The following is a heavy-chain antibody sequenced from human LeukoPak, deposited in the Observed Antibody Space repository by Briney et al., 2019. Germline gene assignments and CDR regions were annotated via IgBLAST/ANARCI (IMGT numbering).Heavy chain of an antibody. J-gene: IGHJ3*02. CDR2: IKQDGSEK. Sequence: GGSLRLSCAASGFTFSSYWMTWVRQAPGKGLEWVANIKQDGSEKYYVDSMKGRLTISRDNAKNSLYLQMNSLRAEDTAVYYCARDAFSRISIFGVVSDAFDIWGQGTMVTVSS. CDR1: GFTFSSYW. CDR3: ARDAFSRISIFGVVSDAFDI. D-gene: IGHD3-3*01. V-gene: IGHV3-7*01.